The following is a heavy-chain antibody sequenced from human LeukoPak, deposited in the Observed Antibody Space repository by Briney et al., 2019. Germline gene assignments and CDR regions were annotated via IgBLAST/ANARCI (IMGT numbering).Heavy chain of an antibody. CDR2: ISAYNGNT. V-gene: IGHV1-18*01. Sequence: GASVKVSCKASGYTFTSYGISWVRQAPGQGLEWMGWISAYNGNTNYAQKLQGRVTMTTDTSTSTAYMELRSLRSDDTAVYYCARDPAIAARPRGCMDVWGQGTTVTVSS. CDR3: ARDPAIAARPRGCMDV. D-gene: IGHD6-6*01. J-gene: IGHJ6*02. CDR1: GYTFTSYG.